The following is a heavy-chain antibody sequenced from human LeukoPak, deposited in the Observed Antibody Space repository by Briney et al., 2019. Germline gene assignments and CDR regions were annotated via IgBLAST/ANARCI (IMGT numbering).Heavy chain of an antibody. V-gene: IGHV4-59*01. D-gene: IGHD3-22*01. J-gene: IGHJ4*02. Sequence: SETLSLTCTVSGGSISSYYWSWIRQPPGKGLEWIGFIYYSGSTNYNPSLKSRVTISVDTSKNQFSLKLSSVTAADTAVYYCARDPSGYFNYWGQGTLATVSS. CDR3: ARDPSGYFNY. CDR1: GGSISSYY. CDR2: IYYSGST.